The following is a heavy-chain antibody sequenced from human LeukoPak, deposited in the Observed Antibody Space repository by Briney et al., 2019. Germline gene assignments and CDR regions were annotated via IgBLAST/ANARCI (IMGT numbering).Heavy chain of an antibody. V-gene: IGHV3-30*18. Sequence: GGSLRLPCAAAGFTFKNYGMHWVRQAPGKGLEGVAVISYDGPNKYYADSVRGRLTISRDNSKNTQYLQMNSLRSDDTAVYYCAKGLARFGYGALLDYWGQGTLVTVSS. D-gene: IGHD4/OR15-4a*01. CDR2: ISYDGPNK. J-gene: IGHJ4*02. CDR1: GFTFKNYG. CDR3: AKGLARFGYGALLDY.